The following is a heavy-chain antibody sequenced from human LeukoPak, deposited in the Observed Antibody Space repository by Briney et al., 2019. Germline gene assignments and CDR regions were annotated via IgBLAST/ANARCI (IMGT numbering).Heavy chain of an antibody. D-gene: IGHD2-2*01. J-gene: IGHJ4*02. CDR1: GFTFSNYA. CDR3: AREVFGRGRVAIPFDY. CDR2: ISYDGSNK. Sequence: GRSLRLSCAASGFTFSNYAIHWVRQAPGKGLEWVAVISYDGSNKYYADSVKGRFTISRDNSKNTLYLQMDSLRAEDTAVYYCAREVFGRGRVAIPFDYWGQGXLVTVSS. V-gene: IGHV3-30-3*01.